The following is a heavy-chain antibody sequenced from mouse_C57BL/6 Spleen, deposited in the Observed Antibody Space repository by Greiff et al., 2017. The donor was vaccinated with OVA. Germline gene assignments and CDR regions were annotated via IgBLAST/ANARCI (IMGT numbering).Heavy chain of an antibody. CDR2: INPYNGGT. J-gene: IGHJ2*01. Sequence: EVQLQQSGPVLVKPGASVKMSCKASGYTFTDYYMNWVKQSHGKSLEWIGVINPYNGGTSYNQKFKGKATLTVDKSSSTAYMELNSLTSEDSAVYYCARGAQAIDYWGQGTTLTVSS. CDR3: ARGAQAIDY. CDR1: GYTFTDYY. V-gene: IGHV1-19*01. D-gene: IGHD3-2*02.